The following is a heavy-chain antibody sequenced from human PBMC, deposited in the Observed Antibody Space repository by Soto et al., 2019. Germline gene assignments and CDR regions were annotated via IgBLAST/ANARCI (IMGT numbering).Heavy chain of an antibody. CDR2: IIPIFGTA. CDR3: ARAEVAARPFDY. V-gene: IGHV1-69*06. J-gene: IGHJ4*02. CDR1: GGTFSSYA. Sequence: QVQLVQSGAEVKKPGSSVKVSCKASGGTFSSYAISWVRQAPGQGLAWMGGIIPIFGTANYAQKFQGRVTITADKSTITAYMELSSLRSEDTAVYYCARAEVAARPFDYWCQGTLGTVST. D-gene: IGHD6-6*01.